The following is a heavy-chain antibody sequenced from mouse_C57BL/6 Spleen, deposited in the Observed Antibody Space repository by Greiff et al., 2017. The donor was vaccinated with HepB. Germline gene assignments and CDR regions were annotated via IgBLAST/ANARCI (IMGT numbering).Heavy chain of an antibody. CDR1: GYTFTSYW. V-gene: IGHV1-69*01. Sequence: VQLQQSGAELVMPGASVKLSCKASGYTFTSYWMHWVKQRPGQGLEWIGEIDPSDSYTNYNQKFKGKSTLTVDKSSSTAYMQLSSLTSEDSAVYYCARLGRGYDYDAWYFDVWGTGTTVTVSS. D-gene: IGHD2-4*01. J-gene: IGHJ1*03. CDR2: IDPSDSYT. CDR3: ARLGRGYDYDAWYFDV.